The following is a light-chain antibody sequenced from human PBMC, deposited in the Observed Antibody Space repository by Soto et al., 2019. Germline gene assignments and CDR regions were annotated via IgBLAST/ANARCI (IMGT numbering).Light chain of an antibody. Sequence: QSALTQPASVSGSPGQSITISCTGTSSEVGGYNYVSWYQQHPGTAPKLMIYEVSNRPSGVSSRFSGSKSGNTASLTISGLQAEDEADYYCTSYSSSSTLVFGGGTKLTVL. CDR1: SSEVGGYNY. V-gene: IGLV2-14*01. J-gene: IGLJ2*01. CDR2: EVS. CDR3: TSYSSSSTLV.